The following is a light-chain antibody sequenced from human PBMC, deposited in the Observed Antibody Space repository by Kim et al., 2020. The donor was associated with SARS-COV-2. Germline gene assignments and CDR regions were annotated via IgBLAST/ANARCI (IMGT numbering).Light chain of an antibody. CDR1: QSVSSNY. J-gene: IGKJ1*01. V-gene: IGKV3-20*01. CDR3: QQYSSSPAT. Sequence: EIVLTQSPGTLSLSPGERATLSCRASQSVSSNYLAWYQQKPGQAPRLLIYGASSRATGIPDRSSGSGSGTDFTLTITRLEPEDFAVYYCQQYSSSPATFGQGTQVDIK. CDR2: GAS.